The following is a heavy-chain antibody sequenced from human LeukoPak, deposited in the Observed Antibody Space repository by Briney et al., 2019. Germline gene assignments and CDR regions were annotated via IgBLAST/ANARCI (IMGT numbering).Heavy chain of an antibody. CDR2: IKEDGSRK. CDR1: GFTFSTSW. J-gene: IGHJ6*02. Sequence: GGSLRLSCTASGFTFSTSWMTWVRQAPGKGLEWVANIKEDGSRKNYVDSVKGRFTISRDNAKNSLYLQINSLRAEDTAVYYCARDRVGGRYYYGMDVWGQGTTVTVSS. D-gene: IGHD3-16*01. CDR3: ARDRVGGRYYYGMDV. V-gene: IGHV3-7*01.